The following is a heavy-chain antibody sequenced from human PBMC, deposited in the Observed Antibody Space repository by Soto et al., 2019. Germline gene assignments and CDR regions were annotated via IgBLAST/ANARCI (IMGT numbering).Heavy chain of an antibody. J-gene: IGHJ4*02. CDR2: IYYSGST. D-gene: IGHD1-20*01. CDR3: ARENNWNDGGNYFDY. V-gene: IGHV4-59*01. Sequence: SETLSLTCTVSGGSISSYYWSWIRQPPGKGLDWIGYIYYSGSTNYNPSLKSRVTISVDTSKNQFSPKLSSVTAADTAVYYCARENNWNDGGNYFDYWGQGTLVTVSS. CDR1: GGSISSYY.